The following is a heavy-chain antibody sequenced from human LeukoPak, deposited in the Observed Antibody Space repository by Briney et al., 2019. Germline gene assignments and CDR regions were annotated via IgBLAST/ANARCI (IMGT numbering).Heavy chain of an antibody. J-gene: IGHJ5*02. V-gene: IGHV4-59*11. Sequence: SETLSLTCTVSGGSISSHYWSWIRQPPGKGLECIGYIYYSGSTNYNPSLKSRVTISVDTSKNQFSLKLSSVTAADTAVYYCARDLMVGWYAPRFDPWGQGTLVTVSS. D-gene: IGHD2-2*01. CDR1: GGSISSHY. CDR3: ARDLMVGWYAPRFDP. CDR2: IYYSGST.